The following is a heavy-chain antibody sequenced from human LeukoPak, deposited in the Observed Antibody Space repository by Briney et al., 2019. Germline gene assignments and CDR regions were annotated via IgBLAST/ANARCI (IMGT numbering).Heavy chain of an antibody. CDR3: AKVLYSADAFDI. CDR2: ISYDGSNK. D-gene: IGHD2-15*01. Sequence: GGSLRLSCAASGFTFSSYGMHWVRQAPGKGLEWVAVISYDGSNKYYADSVKGRFTISRDNSKNTLYLQMNSLRAEDTAVYYCAKVLYSADAFDIWGQGTMVTVSS. CDR1: GFTFSSYG. V-gene: IGHV3-30*18. J-gene: IGHJ3*02.